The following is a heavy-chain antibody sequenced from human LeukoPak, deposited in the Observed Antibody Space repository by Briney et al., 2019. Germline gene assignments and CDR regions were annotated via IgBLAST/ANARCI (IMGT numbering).Heavy chain of an antibody. J-gene: IGHJ5*02. CDR2: INSDGSST. D-gene: IGHD6-6*01. CDR1: GFTFSSYW. CDR3: ASAFSSSSGRWFDP. V-gene: IGHV3-74*01. Sequence: PGGSLRLSCAASGFTFSSYWMHWLRQPPGKGLVWVSRINSDGSSTSYADSVKGRFTISRDNAKNTLYLQMNSLRAEDTAVYYCASAFSSSSGRWFDPWGQGTLVTVSS.